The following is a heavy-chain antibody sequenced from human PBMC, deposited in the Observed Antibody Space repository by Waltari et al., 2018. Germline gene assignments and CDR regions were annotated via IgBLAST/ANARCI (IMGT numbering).Heavy chain of an antibody. Sequence: EVQLVESGGGLVQPGGSLRLSCAASGFTFSSYWMSWVRQAPGKGLEWVANIKQDGSEKYYVDSVKGRFTISRDNAKNSLYLQMNSLRAEDTAVYYCVGARGPSGWSPHRFDPWGQGTLVTVSS. V-gene: IGHV3-7*04. D-gene: IGHD6-19*01. CDR3: VGARGPSGWSPHRFDP. CDR2: IKQDGSEK. J-gene: IGHJ5*02. CDR1: GFTFSSYW.